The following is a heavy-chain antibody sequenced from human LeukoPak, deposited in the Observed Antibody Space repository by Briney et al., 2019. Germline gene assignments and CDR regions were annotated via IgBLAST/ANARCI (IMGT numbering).Heavy chain of an antibody. CDR1: GGSISSYY. CDR2: IYYSGST. J-gene: IGHJ2*01. Sequence: SETLSLTCTVSGGSISSYYWSWIRQPPGKGLEWIGYIYYSGSTNYNPSLKSRVTISVDTSKNQYSLKLSSATAADTAVYYCASRHRSYWYFDLWGRGTLVTVSS. D-gene: IGHD3-16*02. V-gene: IGHV4-59*01. CDR3: ASRHRSYWYFDL.